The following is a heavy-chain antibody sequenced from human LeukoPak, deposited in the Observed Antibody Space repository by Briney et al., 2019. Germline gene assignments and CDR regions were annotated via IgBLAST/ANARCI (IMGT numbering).Heavy chain of an antibody. V-gene: IGHV4-39*01. CDR3: ARHLGSGIVVVPAASGY. Sequence: SETLSLTCTVSGGSISSSSYYWGWIRQPPGKGLEWIGSIYHSGSTYYNPSLKSRVTISVDTSKNQFSLKLSSVTAADTAVYYCARHLGSGIVVVPAASGYWGQGTLVTVSS. J-gene: IGHJ4*02. D-gene: IGHD2-2*01. CDR1: GGSISSSSYY. CDR2: IYHSGST.